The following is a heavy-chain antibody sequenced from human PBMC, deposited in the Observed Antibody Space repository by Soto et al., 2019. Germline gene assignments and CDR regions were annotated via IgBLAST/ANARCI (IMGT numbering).Heavy chain of an antibody. V-gene: IGHV1-69*13. Sequence: ASVKVSCKASGGTFSSYAISWVRQAPGQGLEWMGGIIPIFGTANYAQKFQGRVTITADESTSTAYMELSSLRSEDTAVYYCAIGDVDTAMVTGYYYYGMDVWGQRTSVTVSS. CDR3: AIGDVDTAMVTGYYYYGMDV. CDR2: IIPIFGTA. CDR1: GGTFSSYA. J-gene: IGHJ6*02. D-gene: IGHD5-18*01.